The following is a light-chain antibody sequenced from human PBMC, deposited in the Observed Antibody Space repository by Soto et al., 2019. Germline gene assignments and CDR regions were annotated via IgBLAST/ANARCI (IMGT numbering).Light chain of an antibody. CDR2: DVS. CDR3: SSYTSSSFYV. CDR1: SSDVGGYNY. Sequence: QSVLTQPASVSGSPGQSITISCTGTSSDVGGYNYVSWYQQHPGKAPKLMNYDVSNRPSGVSNRFSGSKSGNTASLTISGLQAEDEADYYCSSYTSSSFYVFGTGTKLTVL. V-gene: IGLV2-14*01. J-gene: IGLJ1*01.